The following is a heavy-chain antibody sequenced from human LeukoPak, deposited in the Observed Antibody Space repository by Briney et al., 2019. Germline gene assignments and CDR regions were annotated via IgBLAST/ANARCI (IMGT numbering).Heavy chain of an antibody. CDR1: GGSFGGYY. D-gene: IGHD5-18*01. Sequence: SETLSLTCAVYGGSFGGYYWSWIRQPPGKGLEWIGEINHSGSTNYNPSLKSRVTISVDTSKNQFSLKLSSVTAADTAVYYCARGGRYSYGFDPWGQGTLVTVSS. J-gene: IGHJ5*02. CDR3: ARGGRYSYGFDP. V-gene: IGHV4-34*01. CDR2: INHSGST.